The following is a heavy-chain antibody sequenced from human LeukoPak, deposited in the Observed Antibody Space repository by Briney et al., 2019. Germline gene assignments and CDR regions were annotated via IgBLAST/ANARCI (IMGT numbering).Heavy chain of an antibody. D-gene: IGHD3-10*01. V-gene: IGHV4-39*07. CDR2: INHSGST. J-gene: IGHJ4*02. CDR3: AREPDGSGSYYDY. Sequence: SETLSLTCTVSGGSISTSNYYWGWIRQPQGTGLEWIGEINHSGSTNYNPSLKSRVTISVDTSKNQFSLKLSSVTAADTAVYYCAREPDGSGSYYDYWGQGTLVTVSS. CDR1: GGSISTSNYY.